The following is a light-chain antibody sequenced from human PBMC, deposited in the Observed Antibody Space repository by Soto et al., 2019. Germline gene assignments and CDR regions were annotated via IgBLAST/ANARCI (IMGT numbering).Light chain of an antibody. CDR1: SSDVGGYNY. Sequence: QSVLTQPASVSGSPGQSITISCTGTSSDVGGYNYVSWYQQHPGKAPKLMIYDVSNRPSVVSNRFSGSKSGNTASLTISGLQAEDEAEYYCSSYTSSSTSVVFGGGTQLTV. J-gene: IGLJ2*01. CDR2: DVS. V-gene: IGLV2-14*01. CDR3: SSYTSSSTSVV.